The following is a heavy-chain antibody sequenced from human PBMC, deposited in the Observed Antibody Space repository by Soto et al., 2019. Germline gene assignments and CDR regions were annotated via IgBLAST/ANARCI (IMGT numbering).Heavy chain of an antibody. CDR3: TRIRWNYSGDSDAFDI. CDR1: GFGFDNYA. CDR2: IRGKAYGGTT. D-gene: IGHD1-7*01. J-gene: IGHJ3*02. Sequence: GSLRLSCTSSGFGFDNYAMSWVRQAPGKGLEWVGFIRGKAYGGTTEYAASVKGRFTISRDESKSIAYLQMDSLKTEDTAVYYCTRIRWNYSGDSDAFDIWGQGTMVTVSS. V-gene: IGHV3-49*04.